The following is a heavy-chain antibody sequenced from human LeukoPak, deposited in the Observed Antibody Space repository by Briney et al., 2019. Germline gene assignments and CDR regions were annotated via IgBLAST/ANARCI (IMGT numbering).Heavy chain of an antibody. CDR2: ISGSGGST. CDR3: AKRGFGFYYGMDV. V-gene: IGHV3-23*01. D-gene: IGHD3-16*01. CDR1: GFTFSSYA. Sequence: GGSLRLSCAASGFTFSSYAMSWVRQAPGKGLEWVSAISGSGGSTYYADSVKGRFTISRDNSENTLYLQMDSLRAEDTAVYYCAKRGFGFYYGMDVWGQGTTVTVSS. J-gene: IGHJ6*02.